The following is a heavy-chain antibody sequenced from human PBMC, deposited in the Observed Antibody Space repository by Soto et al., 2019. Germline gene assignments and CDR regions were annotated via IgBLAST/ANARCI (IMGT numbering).Heavy chain of an antibody. Sequence: EVQLVESGGGLVQPGRSLRLSCAASGFTFDDYAMHWVRQAPGKGLEWVSGISWNSGSIGYADSVKGRFTISRDNAKNSLYLQMNSLRAEDTALYYCAKSTGYSSSWAGFDYWGQGTLVTVSS. J-gene: IGHJ4*02. V-gene: IGHV3-9*01. CDR1: GFTFDDYA. CDR2: ISWNSGSI. CDR3: AKSTGYSSSWAGFDY. D-gene: IGHD6-13*01.